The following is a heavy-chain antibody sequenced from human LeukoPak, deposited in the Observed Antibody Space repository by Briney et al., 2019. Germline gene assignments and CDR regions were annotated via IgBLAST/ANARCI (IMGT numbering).Heavy chain of an antibody. CDR2: IYPGDSDT. V-gene: IGHV5-51*01. D-gene: IGHD2-2*01. CDR1: GYRFTSYW. CDR3: ARSGSAATPLFDF. Sequence: GESLKISCKGSGYRFTSYWIGWVRQMPGKGLEWMGIIYPGDSDTRYSPSSQGQVTISADKSISTAYLQWSGLKASDTAMYYCARSGSAATPLFDFRGQGTLVTVSS. J-gene: IGHJ4*02.